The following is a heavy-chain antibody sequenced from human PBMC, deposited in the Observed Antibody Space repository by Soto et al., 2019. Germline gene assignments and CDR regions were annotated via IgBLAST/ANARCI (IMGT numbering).Heavy chain of an antibody. CDR1: GYTFTRFA. CDR3: ARSDYFDS. Sequence: ASLKVSCKASGYTFTRFAIHWVRQAPGQRLEWMGWIDVGNANTKYSQKFQGRVAITRDTFASTVYMELSSLRSEDTAVYYCARSDYFDSWGQGTLVTVSS. V-gene: IGHV1-3*01. J-gene: IGHJ4*02. CDR2: IDVGNANT.